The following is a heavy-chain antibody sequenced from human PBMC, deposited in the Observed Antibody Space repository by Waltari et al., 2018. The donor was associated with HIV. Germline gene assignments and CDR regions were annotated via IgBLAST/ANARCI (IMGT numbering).Heavy chain of an antibody. J-gene: IGHJ4*02. CDR1: GFTFSASA. CDR3: TRALAY. Sequence: EVQLVESGGGLVQPGGSLRVSCAASGFTFSASAIHWVRQASGKGLECVGRIRRSGNRYATAYGASVKGRFTVSRDDSKNTAYLQMNNLKTEDTAVYYCTRALAYWGQGTLVTVSP. D-gene: IGHD3-16*01. V-gene: IGHV3-73*02. CDR2: IRRSGNRYAT.